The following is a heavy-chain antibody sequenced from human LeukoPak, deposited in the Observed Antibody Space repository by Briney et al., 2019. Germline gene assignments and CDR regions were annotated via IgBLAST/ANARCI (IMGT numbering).Heavy chain of an antibody. CDR1: GGSFSGYY. V-gene: IGHV4-34*01. J-gene: IGHJ4*02. D-gene: IGHD5-24*01. Sequence: SETLSLTCAVYGGSFSGYYWSWIRQPPGKGLEWIGEINHSGSTNYNPSLKSRVTISVDTSKNQFSLKLSSVTASDTAVYYCARGRGDGYNYFDYWGQGTLVTVSS. CDR3: ARGRGDGYNYFDY. CDR2: INHSGST.